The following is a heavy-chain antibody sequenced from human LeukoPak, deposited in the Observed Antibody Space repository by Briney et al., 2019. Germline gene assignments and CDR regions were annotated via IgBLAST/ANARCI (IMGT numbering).Heavy chain of an antibody. CDR3: ARQRGASGTDNWSDP. J-gene: IGHJ5*02. CDR2: IYPDDSDT. D-gene: IGHD3-10*01. V-gene: IGHV5-51*01. CDR1: GYRFTTYW. Sequence: GGSLQISCETSGYRFTTYWIGWVRQGPGTGLEWVGAIYPDDSDTRYSPSFQGQVAISADRSIRTAYLKWNSLKASDTGMYYCARQRGASGTDNWSDPWGQGTLVTVSS.